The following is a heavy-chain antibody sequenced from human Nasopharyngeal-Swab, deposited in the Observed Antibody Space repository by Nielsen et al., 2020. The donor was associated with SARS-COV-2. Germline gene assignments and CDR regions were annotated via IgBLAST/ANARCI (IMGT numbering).Heavy chain of an antibody. V-gene: IGHV1-24*01. J-gene: IGHJ3*02. CDR1: GYTLTVLP. D-gene: IGHD3-3*01. CDR3: ASEGSGVFGVVIYAFDI. Sequence: SVKVSCKVSGYTLTVLPIHWVRQAPGKGLEWMGTVVPEDGEPIYAQNFQGRVTMTEDTSTYTAYLELSSLRSEDTAVYYCASEGSGVFGVVIYAFDIWGPGTLVTVSS. CDR2: VVPEDGEP.